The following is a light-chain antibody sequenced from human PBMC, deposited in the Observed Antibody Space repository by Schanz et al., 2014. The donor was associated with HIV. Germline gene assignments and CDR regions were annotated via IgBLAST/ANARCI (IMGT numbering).Light chain of an antibody. CDR3: SSYLVRNTVM. J-gene: IGLJ3*02. V-gene: IGLV2-14*03. CDR2: DVS. Sequence: QSALTQPASVSGSPGQSITISCAGASTDVDYYYYISWYQQHPGGAPKLVIYDVSIRPSGVSDRFSGSKSGNTASLTISGLQAEDEADYYCSSYLVRNTVMFGGGTKLTVL. CDR1: STDVDYYYY.